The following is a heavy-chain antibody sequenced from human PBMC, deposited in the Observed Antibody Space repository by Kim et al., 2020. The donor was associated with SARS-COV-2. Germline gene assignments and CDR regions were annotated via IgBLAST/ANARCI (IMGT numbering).Heavy chain of an antibody. J-gene: IGHJ4*02. D-gene: IGHD2-8*01. V-gene: IGHV3-11*01. Sequence: YTDSGKRRFTTSRANAKNSLYLQMNNRRAEDTAVYYCAKWRRHQSELDYWGQGTLVTVSS. CDR3: AKWRRHQSELDY.